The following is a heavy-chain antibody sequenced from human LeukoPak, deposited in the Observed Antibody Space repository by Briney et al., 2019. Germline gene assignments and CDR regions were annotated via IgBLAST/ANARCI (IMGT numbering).Heavy chain of an antibody. Sequence: ASVKVSCKASGYTFTGYYMHRVRQAPGQGLEWMGWINPNSGGTNYAQKFQGRVTMTRDTSISTAYMELSRLRSDDTAVYYCARESSYDSSGYYLNWFDPWGQGTLVTVSS. D-gene: IGHD3-22*01. CDR3: ARESSYDSSGYYLNWFDP. CDR2: INPNSGGT. J-gene: IGHJ5*02. V-gene: IGHV1-2*02. CDR1: GYTFTGYY.